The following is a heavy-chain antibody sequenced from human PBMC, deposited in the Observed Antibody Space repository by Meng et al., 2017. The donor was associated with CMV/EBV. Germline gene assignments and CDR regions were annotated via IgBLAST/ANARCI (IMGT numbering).Heavy chain of an antibody. CDR3: ARDYSGIAARPGFDP. V-gene: IGHV1-69*12. D-gene: IGHD6-6*01. Sequence: QVQRVQSVAGVKKLGSLGKGSLKVCGGTFSSYAISWVRQAPGQGLEWMGGIIPIFGTANYAQKFQGRVTITADESTSTAYMELSSLRSEDTAVYYCARDYSGIAARPGFDPWGQGTLVTVSS. CDR1: GGTFSSYA. CDR2: IIPIFGTA. J-gene: IGHJ5*02.